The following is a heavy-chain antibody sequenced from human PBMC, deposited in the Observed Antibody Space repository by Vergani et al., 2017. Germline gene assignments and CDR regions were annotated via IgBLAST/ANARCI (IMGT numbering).Heavy chain of an antibody. J-gene: IGHJ1*01. V-gene: IGHV3-30*03. CDR2: ISYDGTQK. CDR1: VFTSSYYG. D-gene: IGHD3-22*01. Sequence: QVHLVESGGGVVQPGRSLRLSCVVSVFTSSYYGMHWVRQAPGKGLEWVAVISYDGTQKYYADSVKGRCIISRDNSKSTLYLQMNSLRTEDTALYYCATNSCGSPGCQIGYFREWGQGTLVTVSS. CDR3: ATNSCGSPGCQIGYFRE.